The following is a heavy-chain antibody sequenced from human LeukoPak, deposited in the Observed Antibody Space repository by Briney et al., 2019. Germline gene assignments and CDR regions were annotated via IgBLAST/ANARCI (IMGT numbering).Heavy chain of an antibody. CDR3: ARAATTYYYDTSGYY. Sequence: GGSVRLSCGASGFTLSSYRMHGVRQARGEGREGVSYISRSSSTIYYADSMKGGFTVSRDNAKNSLYLQTNSLRAEGTAVYYCARAATTYYYDTSGYYWGQGTLVTVSS. CDR2: ISRSSSTI. V-gene: IGHV3-48*04. D-gene: IGHD3-22*01. J-gene: IGHJ4*02. CDR1: GFTLSSYR.